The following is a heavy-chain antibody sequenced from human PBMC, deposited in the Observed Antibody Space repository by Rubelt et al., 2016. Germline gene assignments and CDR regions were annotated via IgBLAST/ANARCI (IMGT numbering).Heavy chain of an antibody. J-gene: IGHJ5*02. CDR2: VSYAGGNK. V-gene: IGHV3-33*01. D-gene: IGHD5-24*01. CDR3: ARMAATKKNWFDP. Sequence: EWVAVVSYAGGNKYYADSVKSRFTISRDNAKNSLYLQMNSLRAEDTAVYYCARMAATKKNWFDPWGQGTLVTVSS.